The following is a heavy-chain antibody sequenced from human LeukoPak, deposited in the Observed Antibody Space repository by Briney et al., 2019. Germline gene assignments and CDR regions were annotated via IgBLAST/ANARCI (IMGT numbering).Heavy chain of an antibody. CDR1: GFTFSSYS. CDR2: ISRSSSTI. D-gene: IGHD6-19*01. CDR3: AKERAVAGTFDI. V-gene: IGHV3-48*01. Sequence: PGGSLRLSCAASGFTFSSYSMNWVRQAPGKGLEWVSYISRSSSTIYYADSVKGRFTISRDNAKNSLYLQMNSLRAEDTALYYCAKERAVAGTFDIWGQGTMVTVSS. J-gene: IGHJ3*02.